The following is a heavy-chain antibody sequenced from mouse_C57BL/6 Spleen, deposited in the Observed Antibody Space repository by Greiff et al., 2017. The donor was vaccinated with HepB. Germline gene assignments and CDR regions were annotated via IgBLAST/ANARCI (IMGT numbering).Heavy chain of an antibody. CDR3: ARGDLIPGYFDV. Sequence: VQLQQSGAELVKPGASVKISCKASGYAFSSYWMNWVKQRPGKGLEWIGQIYPGDGDTNYNGKFKGKATLTADKSSSTAYMQLSSLTSEDSAVYFCARGDLIPGYFDVWGTGTTVTVSS. J-gene: IGHJ1*03. D-gene: IGHD3-3*01. V-gene: IGHV1-80*01. CDR2: IYPGDGDT. CDR1: GYAFSSYW.